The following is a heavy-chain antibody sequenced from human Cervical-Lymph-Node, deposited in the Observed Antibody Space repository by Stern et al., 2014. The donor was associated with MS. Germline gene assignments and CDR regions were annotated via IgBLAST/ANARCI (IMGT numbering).Heavy chain of an antibody. CDR3: AREEQQLIHGNWFDP. Sequence: QVQLQESGPGLVKPSETLSLTCSVSGYSISSGYYWGWIRQPPGKGLEWIGNFYHSGSTHYNPSLKSRVTISVDTSQNQFSLNLSSVTAADTAVYYCAREEQQLIHGNWFDPWGQGTLVTVSS. J-gene: IGHJ5*02. V-gene: IGHV4-38-2*02. CDR1: GYSISSGYY. D-gene: IGHD6-13*01. CDR2: FYHSGST.